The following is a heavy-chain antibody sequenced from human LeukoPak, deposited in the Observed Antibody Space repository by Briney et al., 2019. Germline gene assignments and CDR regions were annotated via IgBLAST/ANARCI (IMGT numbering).Heavy chain of an antibody. CDR3: ARDFGDY. V-gene: IGHV4-31*03. Sequence: SQTLSLTCTVSGGSISSGFHYWSWIRQHPGKGLEWIGYIYYSGSTKYNPSLKGRVTISVDTFKNQFSLNLSSATAADTAVYYCARDFGDYWGQGTLVTVSS. J-gene: IGHJ4*02. CDR2: IYYSGST. CDR1: GGSISSGFHY. D-gene: IGHD3-3*01.